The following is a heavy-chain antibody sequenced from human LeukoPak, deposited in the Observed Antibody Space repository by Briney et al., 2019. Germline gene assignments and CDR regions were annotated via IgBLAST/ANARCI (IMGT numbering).Heavy chain of an antibody. CDR2: ISYDGRDK. J-gene: IGHJ4*02. CDR1: GFTFSRYP. V-gene: IGHV3-30*04. CDR3: VRDVEETSAVYYFDY. D-gene: IGHD2-2*01. Sequence: GRSLRLSCAASGFTFSRYPTHWVRQAPGKGLEWVSVISYDGRDKHHADSVRGRFTISRDNSKNTLYLQMNSLRAEDTAVYYCVRDVEETSAVYYFDYWGQGTLVTVSS.